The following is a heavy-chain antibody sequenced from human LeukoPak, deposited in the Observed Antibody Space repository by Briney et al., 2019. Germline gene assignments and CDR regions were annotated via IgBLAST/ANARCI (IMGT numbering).Heavy chain of an antibody. V-gene: IGHV3-23*01. CDR1: GFTFSSYA. J-gene: IGHJ4*02. D-gene: IGHD2-15*01. CDR3: AKAPLGYCSGGSCYYFDY. CDR2: VSGSGVST. Sequence: PGGSLRLSCAASGFTFSSYAMSWVRQGPGKGLEWVSAVSGSGVSTYYADSVKGRFTISRGNSKNTLYLQMDSLRAEDTAVYYCAKAPLGYCSGGSCYYFDYWGQGTLVTVSS.